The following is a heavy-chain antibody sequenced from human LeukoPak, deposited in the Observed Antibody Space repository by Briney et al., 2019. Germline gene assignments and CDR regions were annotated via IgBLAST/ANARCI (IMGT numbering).Heavy chain of an antibody. D-gene: IGHD6-6*01. J-gene: IGHJ5*02. CDR3: ARDMRSIAARQSGFDP. Sequence: SETLSLTCTVSGGSISSYYWSWIRQHPGKGLEWIGYIYYSGSTYYNPSLKSRVTISVDTSKNQFSLKLSSVTAADTAVYYCARDMRSIAARQSGFDPWGQGTLVTVSS. CDR1: GGSISSYY. V-gene: IGHV4-59*06. CDR2: IYYSGST.